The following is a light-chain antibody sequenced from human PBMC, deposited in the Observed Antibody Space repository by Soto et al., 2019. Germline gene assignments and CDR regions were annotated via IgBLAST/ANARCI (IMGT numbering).Light chain of an antibody. CDR1: QSVSHS. CDR2: DVS. Sequence: EIVLTQSPASLSXXPXXXXXPXXMASQSVSHSLAWYQQKPGQPPRLLIYDVSNRATGIPARFSGSGSGTDFTLTITSLEPEDFAVYFCHQRYNWPRVTFGQGTRLEIK. V-gene: IGKV3-11*01. J-gene: IGKJ5*01. CDR3: HQRYNWPRVT.